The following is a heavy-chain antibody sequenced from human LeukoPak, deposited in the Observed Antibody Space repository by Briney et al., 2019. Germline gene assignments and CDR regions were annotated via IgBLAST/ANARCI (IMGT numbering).Heavy chain of an antibody. CDR2: ISAYNGNT. Sequence: SVKVSRTPSGYTLTSYGISCVRQAPGQRLESRRWISAYNGNTNYAQKLQGRVTMTTDTSTSTAYMELRSLRSDDTAVYYCARGPPSGIYYDYLGQGTLVTVSS. J-gene: IGHJ4*02. CDR1: GYTLTSYG. CDR3: ARGPPSGIYYDY. D-gene: IGHD1-26*01. V-gene: IGHV1-18*01.